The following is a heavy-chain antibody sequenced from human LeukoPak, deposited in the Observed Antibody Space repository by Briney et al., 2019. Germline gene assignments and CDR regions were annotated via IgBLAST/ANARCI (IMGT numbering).Heavy chain of an antibody. CDR1: GFTFGDYA. D-gene: IGHD3-10*01. CDR2: IRSKAYGGTT. V-gene: IGHV3-49*04. J-gene: IGHJ4*02. CDR3: TRDSRFATMVRGVMFDY. Sequence: GGSLRLSCTASGFTFGDYAMSWVRQAPGKGLEWVGFIRSKAYGGTTEYAASVKGRFTISRDDSKSIAYLQMNSLKTEDTAVYYCTRDSRFATMVRGVMFDYWGQGTLVTVSS.